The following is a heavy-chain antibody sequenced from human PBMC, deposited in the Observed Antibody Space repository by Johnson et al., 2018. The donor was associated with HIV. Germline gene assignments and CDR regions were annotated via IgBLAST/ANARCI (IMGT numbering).Heavy chain of an antibody. CDR2: ISYDGSNK. CDR1: GFTFSSYA. Sequence: QVQLVESGGGLVKPGGSLRLSCAASGFTFSSYAMHWVRQAPGKGLEWVAVISYDGSNKYYADSVKGRFTISRDNSKNTLYLQMNSLRAEDTAVYYCARDLPAIAARPGGAFDIWGQGTMVTVSS. D-gene: IGHD6-6*01. CDR3: ARDLPAIAARPGGAFDI. V-gene: IGHV3-30-3*01. J-gene: IGHJ3*02.